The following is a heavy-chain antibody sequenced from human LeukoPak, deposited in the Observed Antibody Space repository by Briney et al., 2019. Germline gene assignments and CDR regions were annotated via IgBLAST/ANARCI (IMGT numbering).Heavy chain of an antibody. J-gene: IGHJ4*02. Sequence: GGSLRLSCAASGFTFSSYAMSWVRQAPGKGLEWVSAISGSGGSTYYADSVKGRFTISRDNSKNTLYLQMNSLRAEDTAVYYCAKDQPRAVLRFLEWTRGPFDYWGQGTLVTVSS. V-gene: IGHV3-23*01. CDR1: GFTFSSYA. D-gene: IGHD3-3*01. CDR2: ISGSGGST. CDR3: AKDQPRAVLRFLEWTRGPFDY.